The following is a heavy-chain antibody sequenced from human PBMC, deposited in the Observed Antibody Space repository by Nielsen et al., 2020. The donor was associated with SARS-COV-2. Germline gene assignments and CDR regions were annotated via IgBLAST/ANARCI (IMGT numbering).Heavy chain of an antibody. CDR3: AKLSGASSSSSSDF. Sequence: SLKISCAASGFTFDDYAMHWVRQAPGKGLEWVSGISWNSGSIGYADSVKGRFTISRDNAKNTLYLQMNSLRAEDTAVYYCAKLSGASSSSSSDFWGQGTLVSVSS. CDR1: GFTFDDYA. D-gene: IGHD6-6*01. J-gene: IGHJ4*02. CDR2: ISWNSGSI. V-gene: IGHV3-9*01.